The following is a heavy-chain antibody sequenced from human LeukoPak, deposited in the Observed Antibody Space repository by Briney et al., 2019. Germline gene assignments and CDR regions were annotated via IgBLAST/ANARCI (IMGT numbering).Heavy chain of an antibody. D-gene: IGHD6-19*01. Sequence: PSETLSLTCAVYGGSFSGYYWSWIRQPPGKGLEWIGEINHSGSTNYNPSLKSRVTISVDTSKNQFSLKLSSVTAADTAVYYCARGPPIAVAGKGGHSDYWGQGTLVTVSS. J-gene: IGHJ4*02. CDR3: ARGPPIAVAGKGGHSDY. CDR2: INHSGST. V-gene: IGHV4-34*01. CDR1: GGSFSGYY.